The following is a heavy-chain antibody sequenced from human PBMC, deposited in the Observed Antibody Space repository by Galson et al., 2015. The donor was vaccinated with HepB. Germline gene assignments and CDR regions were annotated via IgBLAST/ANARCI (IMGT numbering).Heavy chain of an antibody. CDR3: AMGPGPYPKFVD. V-gene: IGHV4-59*01. D-gene: IGHD2-21*01. Sequence: SETLSLTCAVSGGSISGYYWSWIRQPPGKGLEWIGYIYSSGSTNYNPSLKSRVTISVDTSNNQFSPKLHSVTAADTAVYYCAMGPGPYPKFVDWGQGTLLTVSS. J-gene: IGHJ4*02. CDR1: GGSISGYY. CDR2: IYSSGST.